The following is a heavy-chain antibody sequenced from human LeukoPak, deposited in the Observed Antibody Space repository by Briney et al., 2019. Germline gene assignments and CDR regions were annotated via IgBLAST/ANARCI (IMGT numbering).Heavy chain of an antibody. CDR2: IIPIFGSA. CDR3: ARGPGGYYDSSGYPAYYFDY. J-gene: IGHJ4*02. D-gene: IGHD3-22*01. CDR1: GGTFSSYA. Sequence: SVKVSCKASGGTFSSYALSWVRQAPGQGLEWMGGIIPIFGSANYAQNFQGRVMITADESTSTAYMELSSLRSEDTAVYYCARGPGGYYDSSGYPAYYFDYWGQGTLVTVSS. V-gene: IGHV1-69*13.